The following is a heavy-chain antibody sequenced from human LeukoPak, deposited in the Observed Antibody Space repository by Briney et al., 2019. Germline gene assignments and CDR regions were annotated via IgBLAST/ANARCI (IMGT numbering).Heavy chain of an antibody. CDR2: INPNSGGT. CDR1: GCTFTGYY. V-gene: IGHV1-2*02. J-gene: IGHJ5*02. Sequence: ASVKVSCKASGCTFTGYYMHWVRQAPGQGLEWMGWINPNSGGTNYAQKFQGRVTMTRDTSISTAYMELSSLTSDDTAVYFCARETPLSGTTNYWFDPWGQGILVTVSS. D-gene: IGHD1-20*01. CDR3: ARETPLSGTTNYWFDP.